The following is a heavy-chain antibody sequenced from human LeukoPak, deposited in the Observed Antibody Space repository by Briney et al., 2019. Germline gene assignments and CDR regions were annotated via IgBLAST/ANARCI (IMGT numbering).Heavy chain of an antibody. Sequence: KSSETLSLTCTVSGGSISSSSYYWGWIRQPPGKGLEWIGSIYYSGSTYYNPSLKSRVTISVDTSKNQFSLKLSSVTAADTAVYYCARRDCSGGSCYPGSIDYWGQGTLVTVSS. CDR3: ARRDCSGGSCYPGSIDY. CDR2: IYYSGST. J-gene: IGHJ4*02. D-gene: IGHD2-15*01. V-gene: IGHV4-39*01. CDR1: GGSISSSSYY.